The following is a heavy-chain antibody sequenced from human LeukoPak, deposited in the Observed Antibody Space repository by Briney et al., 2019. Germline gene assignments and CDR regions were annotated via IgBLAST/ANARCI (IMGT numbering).Heavy chain of an antibody. CDR2: ISAYNANT. J-gene: IGHJ4*02. CDR1: GYTFTSYD. Sequence: ASVKVSCKASGYTFTSYDINWVRQATGQGLEWMGWISAYNANTNYAQKLQGRVTMTTDTSTSTAYMELRSLRSDDTAVYYCARDERNHHDSSGYYTRAGVDYWGQGTLVTVSS. D-gene: IGHD3-22*01. V-gene: IGHV1-18*01. CDR3: ARDERNHHDSSGYYTRAGVDY.